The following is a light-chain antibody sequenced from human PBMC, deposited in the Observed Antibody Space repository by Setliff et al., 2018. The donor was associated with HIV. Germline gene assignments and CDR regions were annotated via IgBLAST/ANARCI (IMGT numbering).Light chain of an antibody. Sequence: QSVLIQPASVSGSPGQSVTVSCTGTSSDVGSYEFVSWYQQLPGKAPKLLIYDVSDRPSGVYHRFSGSKSGNTASLTISGLQSEDEADYYCASYRPNDLGVFGTGTKVTVL. CDR3: ASYRPNDLGV. J-gene: IGLJ1*01. CDR1: SSDVGSYEF. V-gene: IGLV2-14*03. CDR2: DVS.